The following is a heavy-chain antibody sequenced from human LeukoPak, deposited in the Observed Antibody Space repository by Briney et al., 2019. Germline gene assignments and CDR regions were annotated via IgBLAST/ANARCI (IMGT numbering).Heavy chain of an antibody. CDR3: TRERALYGSGKDFDF. CDR1: GFTFSSYA. J-gene: IGHJ4*02. V-gene: IGHV3-49*03. D-gene: IGHD3-10*01. Sequence: PGGSLRLSCAASGFTFSSYAMSWFRQAPRKGLEWVGFIRNKAFGETTQYAAPVKGRFTISRDDSKNIAYLQMNSLKTEDTAVYFCTRERALYGSGKDFDFWGQGTLVTVSS. CDR2: IRNKAFGETT.